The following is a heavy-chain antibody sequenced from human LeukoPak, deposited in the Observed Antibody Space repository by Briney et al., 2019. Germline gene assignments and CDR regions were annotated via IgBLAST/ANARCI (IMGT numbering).Heavy chain of an antibody. CDR3: AGRNYNSTSYYYHYGLDV. CDR2: ISSSGSSI. D-gene: IGHD3-22*01. CDR1: GFTFRSYE. V-gene: IGHV3-48*03. J-gene: IGHJ6*02. Sequence: QSGGSLRLSCAASGFTFRSYEMNWVRQAPGKGLEWVSYISSSGSSIYYADSVKGRFTISRDNAKKSLYLQMNSLRAEDTAVYYCAGRNYNSTSYYYHYGLDVWGQGTTVTVSS.